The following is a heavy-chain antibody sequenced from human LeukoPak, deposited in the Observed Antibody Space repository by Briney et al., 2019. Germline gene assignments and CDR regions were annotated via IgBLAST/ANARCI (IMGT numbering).Heavy chain of an antibody. CDR1: GYSFTTYA. V-gene: IGHV1-3*01. CDR3: ARDIDREFNWFDP. CDR2: INAANGNT. Sequence: GASVEVSCKASGYSFTTYAMHWVRQAPGQRLEWMGWINAANGNTKYSQKFQGRVTITTDTSESTAYKELSSLRSEDTALYYCARDIDREFNWFDPWGQGTLVTVSS. D-gene: IGHD1-14*01. J-gene: IGHJ5*02.